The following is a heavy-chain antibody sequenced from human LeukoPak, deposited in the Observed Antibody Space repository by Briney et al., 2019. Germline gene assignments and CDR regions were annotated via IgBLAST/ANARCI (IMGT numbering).Heavy chain of an antibody. D-gene: IGHD6-19*01. V-gene: IGHV3-9*01. J-gene: IGHJ4*02. Sequence: PPGGSLRLSCAASGFTFDDYAMHWVRQAPGKGLEWVSGISWNSGSIGYADSVKGRFTISRDNAKNSLYLQMNSLRAEDTALYYCAKDIQMYSSGWFDYWGQGTLVTVSS. CDR3: AKDIQMYSSGWFDY. CDR1: GFTFDDYA. CDR2: ISWNSGSI.